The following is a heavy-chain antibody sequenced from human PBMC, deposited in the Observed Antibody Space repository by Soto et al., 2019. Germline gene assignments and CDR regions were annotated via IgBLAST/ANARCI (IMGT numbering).Heavy chain of an antibody. CDR1: GGSISSSSYY. D-gene: IGHD6-6*01. CDR3: ARAYGSSSTATITRYFDY. J-gene: IGHJ4*02. CDR2: IYYSGST. Sequence: QLQLQESGPGLVKPSETLSLTCTVSGGSISSSSYYWGWIRQPPGKGLEWIGSIYYSGSTYYNPSLKGRVTISVDTSKNQFSLKRSSVTAADTAVYYCARAYGSSSTATITRYFDYWGQGTLVTVSS. V-gene: IGHV4-39*01.